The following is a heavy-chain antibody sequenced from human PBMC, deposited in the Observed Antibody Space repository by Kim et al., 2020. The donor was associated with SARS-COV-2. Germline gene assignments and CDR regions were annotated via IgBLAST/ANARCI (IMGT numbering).Heavy chain of an antibody. D-gene: IGHD6-13*01. CDR1: GFTFSSYW. Sequence: GGSLRLSCAASGFTFSSYWMHWVRQAPGKRLVWVSRINSDGSSTSYADSVKGRFTISRDNAKNTLYLQMNSLRAEDTAVYYCAREHSGSSSWYYYYYYMDVWGKGTTVTVSS. CDR3: AREHSGSSSWYYYYYYMDV. CDR2: INSDGSST. J-gene: IGHJ6*03. V-gene: IGHV3-74*01.